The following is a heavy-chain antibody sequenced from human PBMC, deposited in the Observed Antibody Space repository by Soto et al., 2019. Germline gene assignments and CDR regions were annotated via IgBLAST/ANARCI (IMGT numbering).Heavy chain of an antibody. V-gene: IGHV2-5*02. Sequence: QITLKESGPTLVKPTQTLTLTCTFSGFSLSTSGVGVGWIRQPPGKALEWLALIYWDDDKRYSPSLKSRLTIXXDXSXXQVVLTMTNMDPVDTATYYCAHWTYGDYFDRYFDLWGRGTLVTVSS. CDR3: AHWTYGDYFDRYFDL. D-gene: IGHD4-17*01. J-gene: IGHJ2*01. CDR1: GFSLSTSGVG. CDR2: IYWDDDK.